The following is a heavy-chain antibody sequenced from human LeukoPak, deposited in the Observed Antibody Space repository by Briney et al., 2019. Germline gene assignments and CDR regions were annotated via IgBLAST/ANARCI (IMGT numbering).Heavy chain of an antibody. CDR1: GYTFTGYY. CDR2: INPNSGGT. CDR3: ARSVYFDWLSLN. V-gene: IGHV1-2*02. Sequence: GASVKVSCKASGYTFTGYYMHWVRQAPGQGLEWMGWINPNSGGTNYAQKFQGRVTMTRDTSISTAYMELSRLRSDDTAVYYRARSVYFDWLSLNWGQGTLVTVSS. D-gene: IGHD3-9*01. J-gene: IGHJ4*02.